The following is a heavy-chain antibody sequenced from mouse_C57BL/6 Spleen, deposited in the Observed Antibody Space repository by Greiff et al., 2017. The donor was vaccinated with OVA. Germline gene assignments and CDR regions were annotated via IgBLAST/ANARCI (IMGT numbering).Heavy chain of an antibody. D-gene: IGHD3-2*02. Sequence: VKLQESGAELVKPGASVKISCKASGYAFSSYWMNWVKQRPGKGLEWIGQIYPGDGDTNYNGKFKGKATLTADKSSSTAYMQLSSLTSEDSAVYFCARSDSSGYFDYWGQGTTLTVSS. CDR1: GYAFSSYW. CDR3: ARSDSSGYFDY. J-gene: IGHJ2*01. CDR2: IYPGDGDT. V-gene: IGHV1-80*01.